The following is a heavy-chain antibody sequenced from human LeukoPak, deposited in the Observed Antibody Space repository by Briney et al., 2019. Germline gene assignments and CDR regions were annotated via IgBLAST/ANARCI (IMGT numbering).Heavy chain of an antibody. D-gene: IGHD2-2*01. CDR3: ARGLFGGFAAAPFDH. CDR1: GGTFDNYA. J-gene: IGHJ4*02. V-gene: IGHV1-69*04. CDR2: IIPILGKT. Sequence: ASVKVSCKASGGTFDNYAVSWEREAPGLGLEWMGRIIPILGKTNSAQKFQYRVTFTADKSTGTAYMELTHLRPDDTAVYFCARGLFGGFAAAPFDHWGQGTLVTVSP.